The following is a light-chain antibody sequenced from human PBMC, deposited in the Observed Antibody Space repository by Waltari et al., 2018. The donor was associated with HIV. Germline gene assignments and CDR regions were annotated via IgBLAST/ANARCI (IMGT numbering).Light chain of an antibody. J-gene: IGLJ3*02. CDR1: SSDVGGYNY. V-gene: IGLV2-11*01. CDR3: CSYAGSYTLV. CDR2: DVR. Sequence: QSALTQLRSVSGSPGQSVTISCTGTSSDVGGYNYVPWYQHPPGRAPKLMISDVRKRPSGVPDRFSGSKSGNTASLTISGLQAEDEADYYCCSYAGSYTLVFGGGTKLTVL.